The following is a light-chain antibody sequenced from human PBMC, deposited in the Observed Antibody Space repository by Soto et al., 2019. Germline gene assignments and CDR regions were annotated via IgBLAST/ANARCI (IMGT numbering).Light chain of an antibody. CDR2: GNS. CDR1: SSNIGAGYD. Sequence: QLVLTQPPSVSGAPGQRVTISCTGSSSNIGAGYDVQWYQQLPGTAPKLLIYGNSNRPSGVPDRFSGSKSGTSVSLVITGLQAEDEADYYCQSYDSSLSVVFGGGTKLTVL. V-gene: IGLV1-40*01. J-gene: IGLJ2*01. CDR3: QSYDSSLSVV.